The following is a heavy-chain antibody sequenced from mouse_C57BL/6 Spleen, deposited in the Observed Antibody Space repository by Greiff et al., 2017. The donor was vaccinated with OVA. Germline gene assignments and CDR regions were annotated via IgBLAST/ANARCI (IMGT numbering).Heavy chain of an antibody. CDR3: ARGRTGTEDY. CDR2: IDPSDSYT. J-gene: IGHJ2*01. Sequence: QVHVKQPGAELVMPGASVKLSCKASGYTFTSYWMHWVKQRPGQGLEWIGEIDPSDSYTNYNQKFKGKSTLTVDKSSSTAYMQLSSLTSEDSAVYYCARGRTGTEDYWGQGTTRTVSS. D-gene: IGHD4-1*01. V-gene: IGHV1-69*01. CDR1: GYTFTSYW.